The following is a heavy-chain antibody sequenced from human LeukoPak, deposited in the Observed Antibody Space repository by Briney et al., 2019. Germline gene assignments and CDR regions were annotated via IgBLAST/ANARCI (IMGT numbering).Heavy chain of an antibody. V-gene: IGHV4-61*02. Sequence: SQTLSLTCTVSGGSVSSGSYYWSWIPQPAGKGLQWIGRIYTSGSTNYNPSLKSRVTISVDTSKNHFSLKLSSVTAADTAVYYCAIQYYYDSSGYYYVTDYWGQGTLVTVSS. J-gene: IGHJ4*02. CDR3: AIQYYYDSSGYYYVTDY. D-gene: IGHD3-22*01. CDR2: IYTSGST. CDR1: GGSVSSGSYY.